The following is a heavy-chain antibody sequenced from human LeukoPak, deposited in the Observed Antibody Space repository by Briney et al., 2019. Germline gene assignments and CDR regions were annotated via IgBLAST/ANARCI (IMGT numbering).Heavy chain of an antibody. CDR2: ISSSGSTI. J-gene: IGHJ6*03. D-gene: IGHD3-9*01. CDR3: ARDSQGKRYFDWLDPYYYYYMDV. CDR1: GLTFSSYE. Sequence: GGSLRLSCAASGLTFSSYEMNWVRQAPGKGLEWVSYISSSGSTIYYADSVKGRFTISRDNAKNSLYLQMNSLRAEDTAVYYCARDSQGKRYFDWLDPYYYYYMDVWGKGTTVTVSS. V-gene: IGHV3-48*03.